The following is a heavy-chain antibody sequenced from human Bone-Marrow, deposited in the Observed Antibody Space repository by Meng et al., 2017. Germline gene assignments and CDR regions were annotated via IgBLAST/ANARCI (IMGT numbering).Heavy chain of an antibody. Sequence: SETLSLTCAVYGGSFSGYYWSWIRQPPGKGLEWIGRIYTSGSTNYNPSLKSRVTMSVDTSKNQFSLKLSSVTAADTAVYYCARGGSDRYSSSWYKLPGGYYYGMDVWGQGTTVTVSS. J-gene: IGHJ6*02. CDR3: ARGGSDRYSSSWYKLPGGYYYGMDV. CDR2: IYTSGST. CDR1: GGSFSGYY. D-gene: IGHD6-13*01. V-gene: IGHV4-59*10.